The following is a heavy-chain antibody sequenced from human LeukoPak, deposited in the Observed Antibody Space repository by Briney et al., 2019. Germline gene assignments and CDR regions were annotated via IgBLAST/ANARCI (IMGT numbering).Heavy chain of an antibody. CDR1: GFTFSSYA. J-gene: IGHJ4*02. V-gene: IGHV3-9*03. D-gene: IGHD6-6*01. Sequence: GGSLRLSCAASGFTFSSYAMHWVRQAPGKGLEWVSGISWNSGSIGYADSVKGRFTISRDNAKNSLYLQMNSLRAEDMALYYCAKDIAARPMYYFDYWGQGTLVTVSS. CDR3: AKDIAARPMYYFDY. CDR2: ISWNSGSI.